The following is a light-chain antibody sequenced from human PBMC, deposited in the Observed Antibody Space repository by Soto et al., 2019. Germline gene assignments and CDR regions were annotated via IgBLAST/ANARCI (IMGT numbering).Light chain of an antibody. V-gene: IGLV2-14*01. Sequence: QSVLTQPASVSGSPGQSITISCTGTSSDVGGYDYVSWYQQLPGKAPQLMIYDVNNRPSGVSNRFSGSKSGNTASLTISGLQAEDEADYYCSSYTGTSTFVFGGGTKVTVL. J-gene: IGLJ1*01. CDR1: SSDVGGYDY. CDR2: DVN. CDR3: SSYTGTSTFV.